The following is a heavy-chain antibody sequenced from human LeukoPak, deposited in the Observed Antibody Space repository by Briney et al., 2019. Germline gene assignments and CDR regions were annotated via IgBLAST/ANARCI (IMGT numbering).Heavy chain of an antibody. D-gene: IGHD3-16*02. CDR1: GYTFSGYQ. CDR2: INPNSGDT. CDR3: ARGAVSGTYRYLY. J-gene: IGHJ4*02. Sequence: ASVKVSCKASGYTFSGYQILWVRQAPGQGLEWMGWINPNSGDTKYAQKFQGRVTMTSDTSTSTVYMELSRLSSDDTAVYSCARGAVSGTYRYLYWGQGTLVTVSS. V-gene: IGHV1-2*02.